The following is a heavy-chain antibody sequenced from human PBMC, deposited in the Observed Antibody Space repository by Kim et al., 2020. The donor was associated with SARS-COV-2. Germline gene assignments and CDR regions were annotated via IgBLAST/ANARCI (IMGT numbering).Heavy chain of an antibody. J-gene: IGHJ6*02. CDR2: INDGGST. V-gene: IGHV4-34*01. CDR3: ARTVYSDYDLLESRPKRYYYYGMDV. Sequence: SETLSLTCAVYGGSFSGYYWSWIRQPPGKGLEWIGEINDGGSTNYNPPLKSRVTISVDTSKNQFSLKLSSVTAADTAVYYCARTVYSDYDLLESRPKRYYYYGMDVWGQGTTVTVSS. D-gene: IGHD5-12*01. CDR1: GGSFSGYY.